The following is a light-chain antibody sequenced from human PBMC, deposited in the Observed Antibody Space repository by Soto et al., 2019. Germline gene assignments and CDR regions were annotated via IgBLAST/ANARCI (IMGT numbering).Light chain of an antibody. V-gene: IGKV3-20*01. CDR1: QSVSSSY. CDR2: GAS. CDR3: QQLWT. Sequence: EIVLTQSPGTLSLSPGERATLSCRASQSVSSSYLAWYQQKPGQAPRLLIYGASSRATGIPDRFSGSGSGTDFTLTISRLEPEDFATYYCQQLWTFGQGTKVEIK. J-gene: IGKJ1*01.